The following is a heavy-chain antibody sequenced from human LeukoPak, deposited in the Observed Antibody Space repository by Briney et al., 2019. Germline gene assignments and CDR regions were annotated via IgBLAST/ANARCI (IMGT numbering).Heavy chain of an antibody. V-gene: IGHV1-69*04. Sequence: SVKVSCKASGVTFNNYVFNWVRQAPGQGLEWMGRIVPILGTSNYAQKFQGRVTITADKSTNTAYMELSSLRSEDTAVYYCITDSGNYGPYGVDVWGQGTTVTVSS. D-gene: IGHD1-26*01. CDR3: ITDSGNYGPYGVDV. J-gene: IGHJ6*02. CDR2: IVPILGTS. CDR1: GVTFNNYV.